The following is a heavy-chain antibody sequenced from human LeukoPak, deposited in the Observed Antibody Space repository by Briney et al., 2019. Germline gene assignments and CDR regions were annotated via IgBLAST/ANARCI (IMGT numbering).Heavy chain of an antibody. V-gene: IGHV3-7*01. CDR1: GFTFSSYS. D-gene: IGHD3-10*01. CDR2: MKKDGSET. CDR3: GRHRSGSGTYFIDY. J-gene: IGHJ4*02. Sequence: GGSQRLSCVVSGFTFSSYSMIWVRQAPGKGLQWVANMKKDGSETKYVESVKGRFTISRDNAKNSLYLQMNSLRAEDTAVYYCGRHRSGSGTYFIDYWGQGTLVSVSS.